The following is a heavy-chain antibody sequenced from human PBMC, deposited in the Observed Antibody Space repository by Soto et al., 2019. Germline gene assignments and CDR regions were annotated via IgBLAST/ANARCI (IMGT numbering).Heavy chain of an antibody. J-gene: IGHJ6*02. CDR1: GVSVNPGDNY. Sequence: QVQLHQSGPGLVKPSQTLSLECTVIGVSVNPGDNYWSWVRQSPGRGLEWIGYIYHTGNTFYNPALENRVTMSVDASTNQFSLTLTSVTAADTAVYFCAREPLDGMDVWGQGTNVTVSS. V-gene: IGHV4-30-4*01. CDR2: IYHTGNT. CDR3: AREPLDGMDV.